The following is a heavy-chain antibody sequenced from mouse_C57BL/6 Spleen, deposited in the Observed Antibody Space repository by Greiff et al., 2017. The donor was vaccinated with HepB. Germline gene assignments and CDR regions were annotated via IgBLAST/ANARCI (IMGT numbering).Heavy chain of an antibody. CDR2: INPSNGGT. CDR1: GYTFTSYW. CDR3: AKWNYYVREDWYFEV. Sequence: QVQLQQPGTELVKPGASVKLSCKASGYTFTSYWMHWVKQRPGQGLEWIGNINPSNGGTNYNEKFKSKATLTVDKSSSTAYMQLSSLTSEDSAVYYCAKWNYYVREDWYFEVWGTGTTVTVSS. J-gene: IGHJ1*03. D-gene: IGHD1-1*01. V-gene: IGHV1-53*01.